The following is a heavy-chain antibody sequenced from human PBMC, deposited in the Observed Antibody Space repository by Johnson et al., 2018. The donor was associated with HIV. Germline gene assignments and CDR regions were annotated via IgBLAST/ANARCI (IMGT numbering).Heavy chain of an antibody. J-gene: IGHJ3*02. CDR3: ARDGPGDGNAMGGSGAFDI. Sequence: EVQLVESGGGLVQSGGSLSLSCGASGFSVSSNYMSWVRQAPGKGLEWVSVIYSGGSTYYADSLEGRFTISRDKSKNTVYLQMNSLRVEDTAVYYCARDGPGDGNAMGGSGAFDIWGQGTMVTVSS. CDR2: IYSGGST. V-gene: IGHV3-66*01. D-gene: IGHD5-24*01. CDR1: GFSVSSNY.